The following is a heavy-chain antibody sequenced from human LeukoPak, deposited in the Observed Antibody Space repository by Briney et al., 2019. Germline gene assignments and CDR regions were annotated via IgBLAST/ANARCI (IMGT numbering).Heavy chain of an antibody. CDR1: GGSISNYY. J-gene: IGHJ4*02. CDR3: AGQRTGYSPFDY. V-gene: IGHV4-59*01. D-gene: IGHD3-9*01. CDR2: IYYSGST. Sequence: SETLSLTCTVSGGSISNYYWSWIRQPPGKGLEWIGYIYYSGSTNYNPSLKSRVTISVDTSKNQFSLKRSSVTAADTAVYYCAGQRTGYSPFDYWGQGTLVTVSS.